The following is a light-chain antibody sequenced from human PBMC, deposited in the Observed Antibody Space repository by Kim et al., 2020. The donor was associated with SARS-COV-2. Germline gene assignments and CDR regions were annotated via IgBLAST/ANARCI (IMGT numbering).Light chain of an antibody. CDR3: QVWDNDSDHPVV. Sequence: SYELTQPPSVSVAPGMTARITCGRNNIGGKSVQWYHQRPGQAPTLVVHDDGDRPTGTPDRFSCSHPGNTASLTISRVEAGAEAEYFCQVWDNDSDHPVVF. CDR2: DDG. J-gene: IGLJ2*01. CDR1: NIGGKS. V-gene: IGLV3-21*03.